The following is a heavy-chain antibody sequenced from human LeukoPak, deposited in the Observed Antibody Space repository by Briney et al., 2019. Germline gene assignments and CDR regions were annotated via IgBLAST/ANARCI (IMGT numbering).Heavy chain of an antibody. D-gene: IGHD5-24*01. CDR2: ISSSSSYI. Sequence: KSGGSLRLSCAASGFTFSSYSMSWVRQAPGKGLEWVSSISSSSSYIYYADSVKGRFTISRDNAKNSLYLQMNSLGAEDTAVHYCARDRMGFDPWGQGTLVTVSS. J-gene: IGHJ5*02. V-gene: IGHV3-21*01. CDR3: ARDRMGFDP. CDR1: GFTFSSYS.